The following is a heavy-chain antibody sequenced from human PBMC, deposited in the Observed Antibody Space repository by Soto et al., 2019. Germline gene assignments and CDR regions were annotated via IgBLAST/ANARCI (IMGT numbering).Heavy chain of an antibody. Sequence: GASVKVSCKASGYTFTSYGISWVRQAPGQGLEWMGWISAYNGNTNYAQKLQGRVTMTTDTSTSTAYMELRSLRSDDTALYYCAKDMRRDGYIGSAFDIWGQGTMVTVSS. J-gene: IGHJ3*02. V-gene: IGHV1-18*01. D-gene: IGHD5-12*01. CDR2: ISAYNGNT. CDR1: GYTFTSYG. CDR3: AKDMRRDGYIGSAFDI.